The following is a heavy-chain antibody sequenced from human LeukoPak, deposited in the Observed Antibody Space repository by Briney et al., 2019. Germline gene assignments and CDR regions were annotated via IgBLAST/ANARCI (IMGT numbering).Heavy chain of an antibody. J-gene: IGHJ5*02. CDR1: GFTFSSYS. D-gene: IGHD3-22*01. CDR3: ARDSFDYYDSSGYPESWFDP. V-gene: IGHV3-21*01. Sequence: GGSLRLSCAASGFTFSSYSMKWVRQAPGKGLEWVSSISSSSSYIYYADSVKGRFTISRDNAKNSLYLQMNSLRAEDTAVYYCARDSFDYYDSSGYPESWFDPWGQGTLVTVSS. CDR2: ISSSSSYI.